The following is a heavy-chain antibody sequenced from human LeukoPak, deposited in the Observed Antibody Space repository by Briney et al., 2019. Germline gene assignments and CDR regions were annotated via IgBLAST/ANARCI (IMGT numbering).Heavy chain of an antibody. CDR3: AKDLLVGATIVNAFDI. D-gene: IGHD1-26*01. Sequence: PGGSLRLSCAASGFTVSSNYMNWVRQAPGKGLEWVSVIYSGGSTHYADSVKGRFTISRDNSKNTLYLQMNSLRAEDTAVYYCAKDLLVGATIVNAFDIWGQGTMVTVSS. CDR1: GFTVSSNY. J-gene: IGHJ3*02. CDR2: IYSGGST. V-gene: IGHV3-53*01.